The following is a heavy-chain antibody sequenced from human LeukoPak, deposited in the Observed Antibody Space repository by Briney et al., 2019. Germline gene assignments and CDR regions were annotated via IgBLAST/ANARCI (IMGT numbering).Heavy chain of an antibody. CDR1: GGSISNYY. V-gene: IGHV4-59*01. CDR2: IYYSGST. Sequence: SETLSLTCTVSGGSISNYYWSWIRQPPGKGLEWIGYIYYSGSTNYNPSLKSRVTISVDTSNNQFSLKLSSVTAADTAVYYCARGYGSLSYTYYYGMDVWGQGTTVTVSS. D-gene: IGHD3-10*01. CDR3: ARGYGSLSYTYYYGMDV. J-gene: IGHJ6*02.